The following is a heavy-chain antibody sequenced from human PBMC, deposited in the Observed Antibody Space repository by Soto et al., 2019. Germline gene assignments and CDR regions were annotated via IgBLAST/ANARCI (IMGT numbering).Heavy chain of an antibody. CDR2: ISAYNGNT. D-gene: IGHD5-18*01. Sequence: ASVKVSCKASVYTFTSYGISWVRQAPGQGLEWMGWISAYNGNTNYAQKLQGRVTMTTDTSTSTAYMELRSLRSDDTAVYYCARGVDTAMVTSAFDIWGQGTMVTVS. J-gene: IGHJ3*02. CDR3: ARGVDTAMVTSAFDI. V-gene: IGHV1-18*01. CDR1: VYTFTSYG.